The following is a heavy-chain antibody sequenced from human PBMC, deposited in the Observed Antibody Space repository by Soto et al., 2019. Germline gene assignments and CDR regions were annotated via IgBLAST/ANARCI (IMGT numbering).Heavy chain of an antibody. CDR2: VYHTGST. D-gene: IGHD3-22*01. J-gene: IGHJ4*02. CDR1: GGSISSGGYS. Sequence: QLQLQESGSGLVKPSQTLSLTCAVSGGSISSGGYSWSWIRQPPGTGLEWIGYVYHTGSTYYNPSLKSRVTISVDRSKNQFSLKLTSVTASDTAMSYCARGHYDSGGFYSSPLDYWGQGTLVTVSS. CDR3: ARGHYDSGGFYSSPLDY. V-gene: IGHV4-30-2*01.